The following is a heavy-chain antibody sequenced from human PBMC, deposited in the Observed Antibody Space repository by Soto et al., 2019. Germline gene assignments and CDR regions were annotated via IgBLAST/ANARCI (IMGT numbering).Heavy chain of an antibody. V-gene: IGHV1-2*04. CDR1: GYTFTGYY. Sequence: ASVKVSCKASGYTFTGYYMHWVRQAPGQGLEWMGWINPNSGGTNYAQKFQGWVTMTRDTSISTAYMELSRLRSDDTAVYYCAEGAPMVATFYFYYHGMDVWGQGARATVPS. CDR3: AEGAPMVATFYFYYHGMDV. J-gene: IGHJ6*02. CDR2: INPNSGGT. D-gene: IGHD5-12*01.